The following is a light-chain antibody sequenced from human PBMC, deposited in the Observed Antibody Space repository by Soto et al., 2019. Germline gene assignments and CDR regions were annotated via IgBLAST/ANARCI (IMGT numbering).Light chain of an antibody. Sequence: DIQLTQSPSFLSASVGDRDSITCRASQGIGSYLAWYQQKPGKAPNLLIYAASTLQSGVPSRFSGSGSGTDFTLTISSLQPEDFATYYCHQLNNYPLTFGGGTKVDIK. CDR3: HQLNNYPLT. CDR1: QGIGSY. CDR2: AAS. V-gene: IGKV1-9*01. J-gene: IGKJ4*01.